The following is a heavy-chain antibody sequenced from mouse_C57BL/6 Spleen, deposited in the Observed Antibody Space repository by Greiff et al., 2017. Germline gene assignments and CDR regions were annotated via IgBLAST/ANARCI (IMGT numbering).Heavy chain of an antibody. D-gene: IGHD2-5*01. CDR2: IYPGDGDT. J-gene: IGHJ1*03. Sequence: VQLQQSGAELVKPGASVKISCKASGYAFSSYWMNWVKQRPGQGLEWIGQIYPGDGDTNYNGKFKGKATLTADKSSSTAYMQLSSLTSEDSAVYFCARPYSNYDWYFDVWGTGTTVTVSS. CDR1: GYAFSSYW. CDR3: ARPYSNYDWYFDV. V-gene: IGHV1-80*01.